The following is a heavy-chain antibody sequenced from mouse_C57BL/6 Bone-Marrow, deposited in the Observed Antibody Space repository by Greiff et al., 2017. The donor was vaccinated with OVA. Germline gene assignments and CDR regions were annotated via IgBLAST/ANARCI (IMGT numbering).Heavy chain of an antibody. CDR2: IPPNSGSP. V-gene: IGHV1-64*01. CDR1: GYTFTSYW. Sequence: QVQLQQPGAELVKPGASVQLSCKASGYTFTSYWMHWVKQRPGQGLEWIGMIPPNSGSPNYNEKFKSKATLTVDKSSSTAYMPLSSLTAEDAAVYYCAREGGDYAMDYWGQGTSVTVSS. CDR3: AREGGDYAMDY. J-gene: IGHJ4*01.